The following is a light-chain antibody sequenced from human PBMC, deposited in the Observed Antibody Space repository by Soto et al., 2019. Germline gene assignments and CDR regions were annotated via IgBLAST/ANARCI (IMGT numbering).Light chain of an antibody. V-gene: IGKV3-15*01. Sequence: IGETQAPATLFVSPGERATLSFRASQRISSGLAWYQQKPGQPPRLLIYGASTRATGVPARFTGSGSGSDFTLTISGLQSEDFAVYYCQQGHNWPLTFGQGTRLEI. CDR1: QRISSG. CDR2: GAS. J-gene: IGKJ2*01. CDR3: QQGHNWPLT.